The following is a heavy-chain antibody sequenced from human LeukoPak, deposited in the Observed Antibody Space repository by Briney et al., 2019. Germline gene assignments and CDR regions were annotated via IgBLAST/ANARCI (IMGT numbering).Heavy chain of an antibody. J-gene: IGHJ6*02. V-gene: IGHV4-30-4*08. CDR2: IYYSGST. CDR3: ARHDIKNSSGWYGVYSVGMDV. CDR1: GGSISSGDYY. Sequence: SQTLSLTCTVSGGSISSGDYYWSWIRQPPGKGLEWIGYIYYSGSTYYNPSLKSRVTISVDTSKNQFSLKLSSVTAADTAVYYCARHDIKNSSGWYGVYSVGMDVWGQGTTVTVSS. D-gene: IGHD6-19*01.